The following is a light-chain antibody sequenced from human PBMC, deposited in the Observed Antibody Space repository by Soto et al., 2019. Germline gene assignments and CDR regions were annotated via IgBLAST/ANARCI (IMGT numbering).Light chain of an antibody. V-gene: IGKV3-20*01. CDR1: QSIRSNY. CDR3: QQYGSSPWT. CDR2: GAS. J-gene: IGKJ1*01. Sequence: ETVLTQSPGTLSLSPGERATLSCRASQSIRSNYLAWYRQTPGQAPRLLIYGASKRASGIADRFSGSGSGTDFTLIISRLELEDFALYYCQQYGSSPWTFGQGTKVEIK.